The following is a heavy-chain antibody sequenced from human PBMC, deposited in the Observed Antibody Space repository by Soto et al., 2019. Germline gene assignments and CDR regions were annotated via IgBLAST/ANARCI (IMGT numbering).Heavy chain of an antibody. CDR1: GGTFSSYA. CDR3: AREAPSPGYYYYGMDV. CDR2: IIPIFGTA. J-gene: IGHJ6*02. D-gene: IGHD3-10*01. V-gene: IGHV1-69*13. Sequence: ASVKVSCKASGGTFSSYAISWVRQAPGQGLEWMGGIIPIFGTANYAQKFQGRVTITADESTSTAYMELSSLRSEDTAVYYCAREAPSPGYYYYGMDVWGQGTTVTVSS.